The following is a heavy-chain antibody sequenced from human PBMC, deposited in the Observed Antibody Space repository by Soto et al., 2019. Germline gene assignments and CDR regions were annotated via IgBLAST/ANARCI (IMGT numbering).Heavy chain of an antibody. D-gene: IGHD6-19*01. CDR3: TRDPPYNHIAVAGTDPPPIFDY. J-gene: IGHJ4*02. V-gene: IGHV3-49*03. CDR2: IRSKAYGGTT. Sequence: GGSLRLSCTASGFTFGDYAMSWFRQAPGKGLEWVGFIRSKAYGGTTEYAASVKGRFTISRDDSKSIAYLQMNSLKTEDTAVYYCTRDPPYNHIAVAGTDPPPIFDYWGQGTLVTVSS. CDR1: GFTFGDYA.